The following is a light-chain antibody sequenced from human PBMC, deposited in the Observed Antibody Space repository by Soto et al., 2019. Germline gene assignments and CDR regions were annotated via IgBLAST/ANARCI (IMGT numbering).Light chain of an antibody. CDR2: KAS. CDR3: QQYNDNWT. V-gene: IGKV1-5*03. CDR1: QSISSW. Sequence: DIQMTQSPSSLSASVGDRVTITCRASQSISSWLAWYQQKPGTAPKFLIYKASTLQSGVPSRFSGSGSGTEFTLTISSLQHDDSATYYCQQYNDNWTFGQGTKVEIK. J-gene: IGKJ1*01.